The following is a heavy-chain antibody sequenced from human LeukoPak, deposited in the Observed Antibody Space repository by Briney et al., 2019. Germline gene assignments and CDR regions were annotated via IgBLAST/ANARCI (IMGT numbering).Heavy chain of an antibody. J-gene: IGHJ4*02. V-gene: IGHV1-2*02. CDR2: INPNSGGT. Sequence: ASVKVSCKASGYTFTGYYMHWVRQAPGQGLEWMGWINPNSGGTNYAQKFQGRVTMTRDMSISTAYMELSRLRSDDTAVYYCARDPFGQRWLQLIDYWGQGTLVTVSS. CDR3: ARDPFGQRWLQLIDY. D-gene: IGHD5-24*01. CDR1: GYTFTGYY.